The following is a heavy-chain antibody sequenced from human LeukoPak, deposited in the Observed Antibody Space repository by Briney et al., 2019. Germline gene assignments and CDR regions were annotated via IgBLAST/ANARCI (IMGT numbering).Heavy chain of an antibody. V-gene: IGHV3-23*01. J-gene: IGHJ4*02. D-gene: IGHD1-7*01. Sequence: GGSLRLSCAASGFTFSSYTMGWVRQAPGKGLEWVSDINNSGGRTYYADSVKGRFTISRDNSKNTLYLQMSSLRAEDTAVYYCAKKKRELRGFDYWGQGTLVTVSS. CDR2: INNSGGRT. CDR1: GFTFSSYT. CDR3: AKKKRELRGFDY.